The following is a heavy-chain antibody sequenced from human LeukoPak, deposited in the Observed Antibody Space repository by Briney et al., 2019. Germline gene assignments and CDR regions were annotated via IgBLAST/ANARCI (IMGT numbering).Heavy chain of an antibody. CDR3: AKCASTIAARPGNAFDI. Sequence: PGGSLRLSCAASGFTFSNYGMHWVRQAPGKGLEWVAFIRYDGSNKYYADSVKGRFTISRDNSKNTLYLQMNSLRAEDTAVYYCAKCASTIAARPGNAFDIWGQGTMVTVSS. D-gene: IGHD6-6*01. J-gene: IGHJ3*02. CDR1: GFTFSNYG. V-gene: IGHV3-30*02. CDR2: IRYDGSNK.